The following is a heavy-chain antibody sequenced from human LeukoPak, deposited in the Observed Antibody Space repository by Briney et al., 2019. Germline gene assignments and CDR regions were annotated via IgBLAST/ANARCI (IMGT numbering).Heavy chain of an antibody. D-gene: IGHD1-26*01. CDR1: GYTFTGYF. J-gene: IGHJ4*02. Sequence: ASVKVSCKASGYTFTGYFLHWVRQAPGQGLEWMGWINPNSGGTRYAQKFQGRVTLTRDTSISTAYMELSRLRSDDTAVYYCARDHMGDYWGQGTLVTVSS. V-gene: IGHV1-2*02. CDR3: ARDHMGDY. CDR2: INPNSGGT.